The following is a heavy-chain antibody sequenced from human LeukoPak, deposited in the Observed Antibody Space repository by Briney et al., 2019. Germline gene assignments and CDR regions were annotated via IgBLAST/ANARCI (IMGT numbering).Heavy chain of an antibody. CDR3: ARPNVDTAVVAVDDAFDI. J-gene: IGHJ3*02. V-gene: IGHV1-2*02. CDR1: GYTFTGYY. CDR2: INPNSGGT. D-gene: IGHD5-18*01. Sequence: ASVRVSCKASGYTFTGYYMHWVRQAPGQGLEWMGWINPNSGGTNYAQKFQGRVTMTRDTSISTAYMELSRLRSDDTAVYYCARPNVDTAVVAVDDAFDIWGQGTMVTVSS.